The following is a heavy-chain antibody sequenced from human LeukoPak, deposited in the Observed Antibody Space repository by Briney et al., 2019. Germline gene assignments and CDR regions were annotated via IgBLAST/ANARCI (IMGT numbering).Heavy chain of an antibody. J-gene: IGHJ4*02. CDR1: GFSFSTYH. V-gene: IGHV3-21*01. CDR3: ARAYDITSSFDY. CDR2: ISPGSTYT. Sequence: GGSLRLSCAASGFSFSTYHMNWVRQAPGKGLEWVSSISPGSTYTYYADSAKGRFTISRDNARNSLFLQMNSLRAEDTAIYYCARAYDITSSFDYWGQGTLVTVSS. D-gene: IGHD3-22*01.